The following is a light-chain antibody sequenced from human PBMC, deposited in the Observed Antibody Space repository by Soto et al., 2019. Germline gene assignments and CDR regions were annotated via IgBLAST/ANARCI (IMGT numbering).Light chain of an antibody. CDR2: AAS. V-gene: IGKV1-39*01. CDR3: HKSYSVPR. Sequence: DIQMTQSTSSLSASVGDRVTITCRASRSISNYLNWYQQKSGKVPRLLIYAASSLQHGVPSRFSGTGTGTAFTLTISSLQPEDSATYYCHKSYSVPRFGPGTRVHLK. CDR1: RSISNY. J-gene: IGKJ1*01.